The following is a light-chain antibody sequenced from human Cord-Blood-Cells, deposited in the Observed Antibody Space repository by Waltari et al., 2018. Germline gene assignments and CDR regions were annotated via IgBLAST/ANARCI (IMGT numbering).Light chain of an antibody. CDR3: MQALQTAYT. Sequence: DIVMTHSPLSLPVTPGEPASISFRSSQSLLHSNGYNYLDWYLQKPGQSPQLLIYLGSNRASGVPDRFSGSGSGTDFTLKISRVEAEDVGVYYCMQALQTAYTFGQGTKLEIK. J-gene: IGKJ2*01. CDR2: LGS. V-gene: IGKV2-28*01. CDR1: QSLLHSNGYNY.